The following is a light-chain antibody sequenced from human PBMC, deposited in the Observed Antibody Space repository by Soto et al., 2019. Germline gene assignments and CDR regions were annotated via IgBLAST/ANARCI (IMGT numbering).Light chain of an antibody. CDR3: CSYAGSGTWL. CDR2: EGS. Sequence: QSVLTQPASVSGSPGQSITISCTGTSSDVGSYNLVSWCQQHPGKAPKLMIYEGSKRPSGVSNRFSGSKSGNTASLTISGLQAEDEADYYCCSYAGSGTWLLGGGTKLTVL. V-gene: IGLV2-23*01. J-gene: IGLJ3*02. CDR1: SSDVGSYNL.